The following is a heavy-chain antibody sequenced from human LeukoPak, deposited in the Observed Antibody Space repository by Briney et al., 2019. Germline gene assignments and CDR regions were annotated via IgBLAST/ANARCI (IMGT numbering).Heavy chain of an antibody. CDR2: ISGSGGST. CDR3: IVVVVAATDFDY. D-gene: IGHD2-15*01. V-gene: IGHV3-23*01. J-gene: IGHJ4*02. Sequence: SGGSLRLSCAASGFTFSSYAMSWVRQAPGKGLEWVSAISGSGGSTYYADSVKGRFTISRDNSKNTLYLQMNSLRAEDTAVYYCIVVVVAATDFDYWGQGTLVTVSS. CDR1: GFTFSSYA.